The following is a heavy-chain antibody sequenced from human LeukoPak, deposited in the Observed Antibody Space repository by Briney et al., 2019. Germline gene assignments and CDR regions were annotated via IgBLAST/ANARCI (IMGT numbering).Heavy chain of an antibody. D-gene: IGHD6-13*01. CDR1: GYTFTGYY. V-gene: IGHV1-2*02. CDR3: ARDPIAAAGLDY. CDR2: INPNSGGT. Sequence: ASVKVSCKASGYTFTGYYMHWVRQAPGQGLEWMGWINPNSGGTNYAQKFQGRVTMTRDTSISTAYMELSRLRSDDTAVYYCARDPIAAAGLDYWGQGTLVTVSS. J-gene: IGHJ4*02.